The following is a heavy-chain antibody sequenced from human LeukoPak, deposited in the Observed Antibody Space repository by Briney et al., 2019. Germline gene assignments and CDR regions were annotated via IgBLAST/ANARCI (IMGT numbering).Heavy chain of an antibody. Sequence: GGSLRLSCAASGFTFSSYAMNWVRQAPGKGLEWVSGISGSGGSTYYADSVKGRFTISRDNSKNTLYLQMNSLRAEDTAVYYCARDHRGVRDYFDYWGQGTLVTVSS. CDR1: GFTFSSYA. J-gene: IGHJ4*02. V-gene: IGHV3-23*01. CDR3: ARDHRGVRDYFDY. CDR2: ISGSGGST. D-gene: IGHD3-10*01.